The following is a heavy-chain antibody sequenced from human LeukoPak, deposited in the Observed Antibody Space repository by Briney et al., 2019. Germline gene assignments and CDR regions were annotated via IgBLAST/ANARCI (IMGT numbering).Heavy chain of an antibody. D-gene: IGHD3-22*01. J-gene: IGHJ4*02. CDR3: ARHYYVTYDSSGYYYGY. V-gene: IGHV5-10-1*01. CDR2: IDPSDSYT. Sequence: GESLKISFKGSGXSFASYWISWVRQMPGKGLEWMGRIDPSDSYTNYSPSFQGHVTISADKSISTAYLQSSSLKASDTAMYYCARHYYVTYDSSGYYYGYWGQGTLVTVSS. CDR1: GXSFASYW.